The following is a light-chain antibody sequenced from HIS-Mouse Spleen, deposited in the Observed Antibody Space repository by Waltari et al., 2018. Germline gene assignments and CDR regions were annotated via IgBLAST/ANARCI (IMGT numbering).Light chain of an antibody. V-gene: IGKV1-39*01. Sequence: DIQMTQSPSSLSASVGDRVTITCRASQSISSNLNWYQQKPGKDPKLLIYAASSLLRAVPSRLSSSGSGTDFTLTISSLQPEDFATYYCQQSYSTPQWTFGQGTKVEIK. CDR3: QQSYSTPQWT. J-gene: IGKJ1*01. CDR2: AAS. CDR1: QSISSN.